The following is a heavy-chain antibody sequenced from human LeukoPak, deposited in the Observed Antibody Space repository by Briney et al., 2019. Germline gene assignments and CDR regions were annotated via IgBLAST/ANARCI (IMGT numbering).Heavy chain of an antibody. J-gene: IGHJ4*02. D-gene: IGHD3-10*01. CDR1: GFTFSSYA. V-gene: IGHV3-30-3*01. CDR2: ISYDGSNK. CDR3: ARGPMVRGVIISFFDY. Sequence: QTGGSLRLSCAASGFTFSSYAMHWVRQAPGKGLEWVAVISYDGSNKYYADSVKGRFTISRDNSKNTPYLQMNSLRAEDTAVYYCARGPMVRGVIISFFDYWGQGTLVTVSS.